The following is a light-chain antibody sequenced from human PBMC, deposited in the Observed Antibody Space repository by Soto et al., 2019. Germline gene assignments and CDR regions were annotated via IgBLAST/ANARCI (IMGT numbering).Light chain of an antibody. CDR1: QSISSW. CDR3: QQYNSYPWT. CDR2: DAS. V-gene: IGKV1-5*01. J-gene: IGKJ1*01. Sequence: DIQMTQSPSTLSASVGDRVTITCRASQSISSWLAWYQQKPGKAPTLLIYDASSLESGVPSRFSGSGSGTEFTLTISTLQPDDFATYDCQQYNSYPWTLGQGTKVEIK.